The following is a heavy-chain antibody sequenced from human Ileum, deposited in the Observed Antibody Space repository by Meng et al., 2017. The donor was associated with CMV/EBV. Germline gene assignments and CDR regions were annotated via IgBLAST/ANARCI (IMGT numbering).Heavy chain of an antibody. CDR3: AREENTVNQFEY. V-gene: IGHV4-4*07. Sequence: VHLQASGPGLVKPSETLSLTCAVSGGSISTYYWTWGRQPAGKGLEWIGRINAGGSTNDNPSLKSRVTMSVDTSKNQFSLKVTSVTAADTAVYYCAREENTVNQFEYWGQGTLSPSPQ. CDR2: INAGGST. J-gene: IGHJ4*02. D-gene: IGHD4-17*01. CDR1: GGSISTYY.